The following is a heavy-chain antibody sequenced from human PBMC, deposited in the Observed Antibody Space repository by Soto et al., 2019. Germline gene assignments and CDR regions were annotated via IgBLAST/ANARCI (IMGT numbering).Heavy chain of an antibody. CDR1: GFTFSSYW. Sequence: ESVGGLVQPGGSLRLSCAASGFTFSSYWMSWVRQAPGKGLEWVANIKQDGSEKYYVDSVKGRFTISRDNAKNSLYLQMNSLRAEDTAVYYCAREVRRVTIFGVVTPSGWFDPWGQGTLVTVSS. V-gene: IGHV3-7*03. D-gene: IGHD3-3*01. CDR2: IKQDGSEK. J-gene: IGHJ5*02. CDR3: AREVRRVTIFGVVTPSGWFDP.